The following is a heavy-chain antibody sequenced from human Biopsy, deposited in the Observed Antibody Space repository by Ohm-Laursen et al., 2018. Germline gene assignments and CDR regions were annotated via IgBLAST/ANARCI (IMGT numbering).Heavy chain of an antibody. D-gene: IGHD2-2*01. Sequence: SLRLSCAASGFIFSTYTMNWVRQAPGEGLAWVSSISSRSSDIYYADSVKGRFIISRDNTKNSLFLHMNSLRAEDTAVYYWARESALKWYQSLSYFNGMDVWGQGTTVTVSS. CDR1: GFIFSTYT. J-gene: IGHJ6*02. CDR2: ISSRSSDI. V-gene: IGHV3-21*01. CDR3: ARESALKWYQSLSYFNGMDV.